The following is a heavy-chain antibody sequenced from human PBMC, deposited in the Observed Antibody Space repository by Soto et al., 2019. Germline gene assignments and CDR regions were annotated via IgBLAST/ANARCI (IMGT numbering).Heavy chain of an antibody. J-gene: IGHJ5*02. CDR2: IYYSGST. Sequence: QLHLRESGPGLVKPSETLSLTCTVSGGSITSSSYYWGWIRQPPGKGLEWIGSIYYSGSTYYNPSLKTPVTISVDTSNNQFSLKLSSVTAAHTAVYYCATQEVGGSYVYTFDPWGQGTLVTVSS. CDR1: GGSITSSSYY. D-gene: IGHD1-26*01. V-gene: IGHV4-39*01. CDR3: ATQEVGGSYVYTFDP.